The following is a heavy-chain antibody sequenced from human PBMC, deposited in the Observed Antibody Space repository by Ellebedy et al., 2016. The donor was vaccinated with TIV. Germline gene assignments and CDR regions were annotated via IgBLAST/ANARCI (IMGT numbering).Heavy chain of an antibody. CDR3: ATDGSYGNYRSPTHAFVF. Sequence: GESLKISCGASGFSFRSYWMTWVRQAPGKGLEWVANINQDGSEKYYEDSVKGRFTISRDNAKNSLYLQMNSLRAEDTAVYYCATDGSYGNYRSPTHAFVFWGQGTLVIVSS. J-gene: IGHJ3*01. CDR2: INQDGSEK. V-gene: IGHV3-7*01. CDR1: GFSFRSYW. D-gene: IGHD4-11*01.